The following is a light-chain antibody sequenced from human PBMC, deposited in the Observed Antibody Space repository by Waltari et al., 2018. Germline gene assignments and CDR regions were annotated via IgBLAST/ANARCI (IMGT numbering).Light chain of an antibody. CDR1: SSNIGNNA. CDR3: GAWDDSLNAWV. Sequence: QSVLTQPPSVSEAPRQRVTISCSGSSSNIGNNAVNWYQQLPGKAPKVLIYYDDLLPSGVSDRFSGSQSGTSASLAISGLQAEDEAYYYCGAWDDSLNAWVFGGGTKLTVL. CDR2: YDD. V-gene: IGLV1-36*01. J-gene: IGLJ3*02.